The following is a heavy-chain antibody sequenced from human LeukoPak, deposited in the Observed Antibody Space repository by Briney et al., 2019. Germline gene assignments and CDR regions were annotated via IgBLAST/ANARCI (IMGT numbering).Heavy chain of an antibody. Sequence: PGGSLRLSCAASGFSFEDYAMHWVRQAPGKGLEWVSGISWNSGSIGYAGSVKGRFTISRDNAKNSLYLQMNSLRAEDTALYYCAKGGYSSSHYYFDYWGQGTLVTVSS. CDR1: GFSFEDYA. D-gene: IGHD6-6*01. CDR3: AKGGYSSSHYYFDY. CDR2: ISWNSGSI. J-gene: IGHJ4*02. V-gene: IGHV3-9*01.